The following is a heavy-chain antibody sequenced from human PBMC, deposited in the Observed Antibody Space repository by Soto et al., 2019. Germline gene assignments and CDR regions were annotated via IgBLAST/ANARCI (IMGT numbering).Heavy chain of an antibody. CDR3: ARAGVAGTNWVDP. Sequence: VQLQESGPGLVKPSQTLSLTCTVSGGSITNGGYYWSWIRQHPGQGLEWIAYINSSGSAYYNPSPKRRVLISDDTAKSQFSLRLTSMTAADTAVGDCARAGVAGTNWVDPWGQGTLVTVSS. D-gene: IGHD3-3*01. V-gene: IGHV4-31*03. CDR1: GGSITNGGYY. J-gene: IGHJ5*02. CDR2: INSSGSA.